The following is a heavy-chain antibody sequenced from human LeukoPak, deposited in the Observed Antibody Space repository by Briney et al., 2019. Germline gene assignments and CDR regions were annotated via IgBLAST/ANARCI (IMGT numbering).Heavy chain of an antibody. V-gene: IGHV3-48*03. J-gene: IGHJ5*02. CDR2: ITISGNTR. D-gene: IGHD2-2*01. CDR3: ARGDPYADL. Sequence: GGSLRLSCAASGFSFSTYEMNWVRQAPGKGLEWVSDITISGNTRNYADSVKGRFTISRDNARNSLYLQMNSLRVEDTAVYYCARGDPYADLWGQGTLVTVSS. CDR1: GFSFSTYE.